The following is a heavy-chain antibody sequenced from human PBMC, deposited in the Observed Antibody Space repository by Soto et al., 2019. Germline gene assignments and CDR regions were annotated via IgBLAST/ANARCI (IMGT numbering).Heavy chain of an antibody. CDR2: ITNSGGTT. D-gene: IGHD1-1*01. CDR1: GFTFNTYA. J-gene: IGHJ4*02. V-gene: IGHV3-23*01. Sequence: PGGSLRLACAVSGFTFNTYAMNWVRQAPGKGLEWVSSITNSGGTTYYADSVKGRFTISRDNSKNTLYLQMNSLRIEDTAVYYCAKEVPPDRGRNWLYLFDSRGQGTPVTVSS. CDR3: AKEVPPDRGRNWLYLFDS.